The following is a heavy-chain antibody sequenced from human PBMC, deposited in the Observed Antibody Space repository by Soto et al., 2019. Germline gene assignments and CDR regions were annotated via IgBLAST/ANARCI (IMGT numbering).Heavy chain of an antibody. Sequence: GGSLRLSCAASGFTFSSYAMSWVRQAPGKGLEWVSAISGSGGSTYYAYSGKGMFTISTDNSKNTLYLHMNSLRAEVTAGSSCAKDLPSLGCGWYAFDIWGQGTMVTVSS. CDR2: ISGSGGST. J-gene: IGHJ3*02. CDR1: GFTFSSYA. V-gene: IGHV3-23*01. CDR3: AKDLPSLGCGWYAFDI. D-gene: IGHD6-19*01.